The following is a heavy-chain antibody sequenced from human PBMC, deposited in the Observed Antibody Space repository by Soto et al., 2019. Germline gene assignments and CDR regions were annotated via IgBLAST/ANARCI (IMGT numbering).Heavy chain of an antibody. V-gene: IGHV1-46*01. D-gene: IGHD3-10*01. J-gene: IGHJ4*02. CDR3: ARGLAMVRGVMCLGY. CDR2: INPSGGST. CDR1: GYTFTSYY. Sequence: ASVKVSCKASGYTFTSYYMHWVRQAPGQGLEWMGIINPSGGSTSYAQKFQGRVTMTRDTSTSTVYMELSSLRSEDTAVYYCARGLAMVRGVMCLGYWGQGTLVTVSS.